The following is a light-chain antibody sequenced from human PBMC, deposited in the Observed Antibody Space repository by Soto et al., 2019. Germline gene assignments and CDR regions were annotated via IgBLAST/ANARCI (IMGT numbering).Light chain of an antibody. CDR3: QQYGSSPRT. CDR1: QAVNTR. Sequence: EIVLTQSPATLSSFPGDRVTLSCRASQAVNTRLAWYQHKPGQAPRLLIYLTSNRAAGIPARFSGSGSETDFTLTISDVEPEDFAVYYCQQYGSSPRTFGQGTKVDIK. CDR2: LTS. J-gene: IGKJ1*01. V-gene: IGKV3D-11*01.